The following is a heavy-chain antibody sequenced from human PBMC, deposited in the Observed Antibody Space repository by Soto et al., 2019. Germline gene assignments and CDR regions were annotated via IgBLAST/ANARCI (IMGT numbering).Heavy chain of an antibody. J-gene: IGHJ4*02. D-gene: IGHD6-13*01. CDR3: ARPAIAAAVSAFDY. CDR2: INHSGST. V-gene: IGHV4-34*01. Sequence: QVQLQQWGAGLLKPSETLSLTCAVYGGSFSGYYWSWIRQPPGKGLEWIGEINHSGSTNYNPSLKSRVTITVDTPKNQFSLKRSSVTAADMAVYYCARPAIAAAVSAFDYWGQGTLVTVSS. CDR1: GGSFSGYY.